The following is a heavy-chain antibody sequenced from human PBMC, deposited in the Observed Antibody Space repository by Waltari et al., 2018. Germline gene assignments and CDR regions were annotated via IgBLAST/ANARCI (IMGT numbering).Heavy chain of an antibody. CDR1: GGTFSSYA. Sequence: QVQLVQSGAEVKKPGSSVKVSCKASGGTFSSYAISWVRQAPGQGLEWMGGIIPIFGTANYAQKFQGRVTITADESTSTAYMELSSLRSEDTAVYYCASSSTVTTLQLPGDAFDIWGQGTMVTVSS. J-gene: IGHJ3*02. CDR3: ASSSTVTTLQLPGDAFDI. CDR2: IIPIFGTA. V-gene: IGHV1-69*13. D-gene: IGHD4-17*01.